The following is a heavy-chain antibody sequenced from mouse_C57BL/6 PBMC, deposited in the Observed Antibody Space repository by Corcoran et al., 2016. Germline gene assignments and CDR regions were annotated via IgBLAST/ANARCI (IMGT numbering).Heavy chain of an antibody. D-gene: IGHD2-1*01. V-gene: IGHV1-26*01. CDR1: GYMFTDYY. CDR3: ARRKFYLDFDY. Sequence: EVQVQHSGPELVNPGASVKISCKASGYMFTDYYMNWVKQSHGKSLEWIGDINPNNGGTSYNQKFKGKATLTVDKSSSKAYMELRSRTSEDSAFYYCARRKFYLDFDYWGQGTTLTVSS. CDR2: INPNNGGT. J-gene: IGHJ2*01.